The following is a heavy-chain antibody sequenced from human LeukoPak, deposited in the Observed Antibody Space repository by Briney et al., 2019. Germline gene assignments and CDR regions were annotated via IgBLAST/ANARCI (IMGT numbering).Heavy chain of an antibody. CDR3: ARWARGTYRYGDSQFDY. D-gene: IGHD4-17*01. CDR1: GYSISSGYY. V-gene: IGHV4-61*01. Sequence: SETLSLTCTVSGYSISSGYYWGWIRQPPGKGLEWIGYIYYSGSTNYNPSHKSRVTISVDTSKNQFSLKLSSVTAADTAVYYCARWARGTYRYGDSQFDYWGQGTLVTVSS. CDR2: IYYSGST. J-gene: IGHJ4*02.